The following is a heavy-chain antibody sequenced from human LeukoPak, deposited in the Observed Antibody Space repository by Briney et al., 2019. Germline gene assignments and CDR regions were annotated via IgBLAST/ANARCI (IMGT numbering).Heavy chain of an antibody. CDR3: ARLDYYDSSGYYISQH. CDR1: GYTFTGYY. J-gene: IGHJ1*01. Sequence: ASVKVSCKNSGYTFTGYYMHWVRQAPGQGLEWMGRISPNSGGTNYAQKFQGRVTMTRDTSISTAYMELSRLRSDDTAVYYCARLDYYDSSGYYISQHWGQGTLVTVSS. D-gene: IGHD3-22*01. CDR2: ISPNSGGT. V-gene: IGHV1-2*06.